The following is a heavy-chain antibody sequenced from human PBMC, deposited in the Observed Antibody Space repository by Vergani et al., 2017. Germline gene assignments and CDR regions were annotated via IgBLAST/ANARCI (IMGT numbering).Heavy chain of an antibody. CDR2: IFSSGST. CDR3: ARRVAAITGHGMDV. J-gene: IGHJ6*02. D-gene: IGHD3-22*01. Sequence: QVRLQESGPGLVKPSETLSLTCSVSGGSLSAYSWTWIRQSPGKSLEWIGNIFSSGSTKYNPSLKSRVSMSIDTLMNNFYLNLSTVTAADKAVYFCARRVAAITGHGMDVWGQGATVTVS. V-gene: IGHV4-59*01. CDR1: GGSLSAYS.